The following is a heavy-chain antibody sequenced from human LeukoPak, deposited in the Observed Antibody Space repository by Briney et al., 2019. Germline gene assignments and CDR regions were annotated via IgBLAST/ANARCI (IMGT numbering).Heavy chain of an antibody. Sequence: GGSLRLSCAASGFIFSDYNMNWVRLAPGKGLEWVSAIGADASSTYYADSVKGPITISRDNSKNTLFLQMNSLRAEDTAVYYCARGAYGDYDYWGQGTLVTVSS. J-gene: IGHJ4*02. D-gene: IGHD4-17*01. CDR1: GFIFSDYN. CDR2: IGADASST. V-gene: IGHV3-23*01. CDR3: ARGAYGDYDY.